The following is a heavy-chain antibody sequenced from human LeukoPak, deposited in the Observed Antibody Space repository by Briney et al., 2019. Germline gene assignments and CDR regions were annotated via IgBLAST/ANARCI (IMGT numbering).Heavy chain of an antibody. D-gene: IGHD4-17*01. CDR2: INSDGSST. Sequence: GSLRLSCAAPGFSLSSDWVHWVPQAPVKGVVCVSRINSDGSSTSYADSVKGRFTIARDNAKNTLYLQMNSLRAEDTAVYYCARDSHGDYVDFDYWGQGTLVTVSS. V-gene: IGHV3-74*01. CDR1: GFSLSSDW. CDR3: ARDSHGDYVDFDY. J-gene: IGHJ4*02.